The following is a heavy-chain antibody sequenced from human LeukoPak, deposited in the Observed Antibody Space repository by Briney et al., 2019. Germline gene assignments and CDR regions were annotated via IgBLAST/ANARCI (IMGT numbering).Heavy chain of an antibody. D-gene: IGHD3-3*01. J-gene: IGHJ4*02. Sequence: SQTLSLTCTVSGGSISSGSYYWSWIRQPPGTGLEWIGYIYYTGRADYNPSLKSRVSMSVDTSKNQFSLRVNSMTAADTAVYYCARGDFWSGAPTDWGQGTLVTVSS. CDR1: GGSISSGSYY. CDR2: IYYTGRA. V-gene: IGHV4-61*01. CDR3: ARGDFWSGAPTD.